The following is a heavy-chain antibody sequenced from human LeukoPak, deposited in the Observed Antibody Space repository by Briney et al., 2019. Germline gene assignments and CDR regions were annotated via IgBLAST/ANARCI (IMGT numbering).Heavy chain of an antibody. Sequence: GRSLRLSCAASGFTFSDYYMSWIRQAPGKGLEWVSYISSSGSTIYYADSVKGRFTISRDNAKNSLYLQMNSLRAEDTAVYYCARRPLTIFGVADYYMDVWGKGTTVTVSS. CDR3: ARRPLTIFGVADYYMDV. D-gene: IGHD3-3*01. CDR1: GFTFSDYY. CDR2: ISSSGSTI. J-gene: IGHJ6*03. V-gene: IGHV3-11*04.